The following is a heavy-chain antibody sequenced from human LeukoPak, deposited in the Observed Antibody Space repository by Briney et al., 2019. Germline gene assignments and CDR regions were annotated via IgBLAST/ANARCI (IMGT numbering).Heavy chain of an antibody. CDR2: VYSGGST. CDR3: AKAPAGHCSGVICYPLDN. V-gene: IGHV3-53*01. J-gene: IGHJ4*02. Sequence: GGSLRLSCAASGFTVSRNYMSWVRQAPGKGLEWVSVVYSGGSTNYADSVKGRFTISRDNSKNTLYLQMNSLRAEDTAVYYCAKAPAGHCSGVICYPLDNWGQGILVSVSS. CDR1: GFTVSRNY. D-gene: IGHD2-15*01.